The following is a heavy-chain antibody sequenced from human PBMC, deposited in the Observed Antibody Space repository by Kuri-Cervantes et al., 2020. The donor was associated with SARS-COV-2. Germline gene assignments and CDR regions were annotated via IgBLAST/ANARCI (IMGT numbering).Heavy chain of an antibody. CDR3: ARDRDYYDSGGY. D-gene: IGHD3-22*01. CDR1: GYTFNNYG. V-gene: IGHV1-18*04. CDR2: ISANNGNT. J-gene: IGHJ4*02. Sequence: ASVKVSCKVSGYTFNNYGISWVRQAPGQGLEWMGWISANNGNTNYAQKLQGRVTMTTDTSTSTAYMELKSQRSDDTAVYYCARDRDYYDSGGYWGQGTLVTVSS.